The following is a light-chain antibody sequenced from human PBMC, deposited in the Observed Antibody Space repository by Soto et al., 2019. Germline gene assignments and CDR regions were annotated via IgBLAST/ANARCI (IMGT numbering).Light chain of an antibody. CDR2: DAS. CDR1: QSLSSSY. J-gene: IGKJ2*01. Sequence: EIALTQSPGTLSLSPGERATLSCRASQSLSSSYLAWYQQKPGQAPRLLIYDASNRATGIPARFSGSGSGTDFTLTISRLEPEDFAVYYCQQYGSSPYTFGLGTKVDIK. V-gene: IGKV3-20*01. CDR3: QQYGSSPYT.